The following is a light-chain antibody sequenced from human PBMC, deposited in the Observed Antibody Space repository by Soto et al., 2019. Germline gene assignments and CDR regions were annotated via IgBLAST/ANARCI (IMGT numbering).Light chain of an antibody. J-gene: IGKJ1*01. V-gene: IGKV3-20*01. CDR1: QSVSSSY. Sequence: EIVLTQSPDTLSLSPGERATLSCRASQSVSSSYLAWYQQTPGQAPRLLIYGTSNRATGIPDRFSGSGSGTDFTLTISRLEPEDFAVYYCQQYGNSRWTFGQGDQGGYQT. CDR3: QQYGNSRWT. CDR2: GTS.